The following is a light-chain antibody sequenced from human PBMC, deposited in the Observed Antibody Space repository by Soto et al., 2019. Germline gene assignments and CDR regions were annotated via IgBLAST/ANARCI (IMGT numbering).Light chain of an antibody. CDR3: QQYDKWPRT. CDR1: QSVSTN. V-gene: IGKV3-15*01. Sequence: VMTQSPATLCVSPGERAALSCRASQSVSTNLAWYQQKPGQPPRLLIYFAYTRATAVTARFTAGGSGTGFTLTISSLQSDDLAVYYCQQYDKWPRTVGQGTKVEIK. CDR2: FAY. J-gene: IGKJ1*01.